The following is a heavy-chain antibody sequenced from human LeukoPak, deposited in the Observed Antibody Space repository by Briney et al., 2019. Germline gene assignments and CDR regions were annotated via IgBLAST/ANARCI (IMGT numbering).Heavy chain of an antibody. Sequence: TPSETLSLTCTVSGGSISSSSYYWGWIRQPPGKGLEWIGSIYYSGSTYYNPSLKSRVTISVDTSKNQFSLKLSSVTAADTAVYYCARDLFNWYFDLWGRGTLVTVSS. CDR2: IYYSGST. J-gene: IGHJ2*01. V-gene: IGHV4-39*07. CDR3: ARDLFNWYFDL. CDR1: GGSISSSSYY.